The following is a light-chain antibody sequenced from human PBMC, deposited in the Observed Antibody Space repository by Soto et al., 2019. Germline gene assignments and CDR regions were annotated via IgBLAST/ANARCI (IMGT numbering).Light chain of an antibody. J-gene: IGLJ1*01. CDR3: RPYTTSYVYV. CDR1: GRDIGAYDY. V-gene: IGLV2-14*01. Sequence: QSALTQPASVSGSPGQSITISCTGSGRDIGAYDYVSWYQQHPGKAPKLLIYGVKNRPSGVSYRFSASKSAFTASLTISGLQAEDEAHYYCRPYTTSYVYVFGPGTKVIVL. CDR2: GVK.